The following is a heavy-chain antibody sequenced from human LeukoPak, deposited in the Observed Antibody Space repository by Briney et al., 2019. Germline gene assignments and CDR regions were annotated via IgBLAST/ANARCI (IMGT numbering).Heavy chain of an antibody. CDR2: INPNSGAT. CDR3: ARDGSHWSSFHY. D-gene: IGHD6-19*01. CDR1: GYSFNAFD. Sequence: ASVKVSCKASGYSFNAFDIHWVRQAPGQGLGWVGRINPNSGATDYAQKFRAGVTLTRDTTTNTVYMELSSLRSDDTAVYYCARDGSHWSSFHYWGQGTLVIVSS. J-gene: IGHJ4*02. V-gene: IGHV1-2*06.